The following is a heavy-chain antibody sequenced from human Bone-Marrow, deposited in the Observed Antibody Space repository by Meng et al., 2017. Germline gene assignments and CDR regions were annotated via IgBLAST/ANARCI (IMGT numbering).Heavy chain of an antibody. CDR1: GFIFSTYS. CDR2: ISSRSSYI. V-gene: IGHV3-21*01. D-gene: IGHD3-10*01. CDR3: ARVTPASHYYGSGTYIGFDY. Sequence: GESLKISCAASGFIFSTYSMNWVRQAPGKGLEWVSSISSRSSYIYYADSVKGRFTISRDNAKNSLYLQMNSLRAEDTAVYYCARVTPASHYYGSGTYIGFDYWGQGTRVTVSS. J-gene: IGHJ4*02.